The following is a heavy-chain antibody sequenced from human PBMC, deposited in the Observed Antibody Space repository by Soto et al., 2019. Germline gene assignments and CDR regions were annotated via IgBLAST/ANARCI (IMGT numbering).Heavy chain of an antibody. V-gene: IGHV4-31*03. Sequence: SETLSLTCTVSGGSISSGGYYWSWIRQHPGKGLEWIGYIYYSGSTYYNPSLKSRVTISVDTSKNQFSLKLSSVTAADTAVYYCARVSYYYDSSGHKVSWFDPWGQGTLVTVSS. J-gene: IGHJ5*02. D-gene: IGHD3-22*01. CDR3: ARVSYYYDSSGHKVSWFDP. CDR2: IYYSGST. CDR1: GGSISSGGYY.